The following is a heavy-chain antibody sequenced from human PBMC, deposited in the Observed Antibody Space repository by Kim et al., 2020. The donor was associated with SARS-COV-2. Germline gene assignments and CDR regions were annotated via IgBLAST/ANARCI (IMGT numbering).Heavy chain of an antibody. CDR1: EYSFTSYY. D-gene: IGHD6-6*01. CDR3: VRGGDSDSYEDYFDY. J-gene: IGHJ4*02. V-gene: IGHV1-46*01. Sequence: ASVKVSCKASEYSFTSYYIHWVRQAPGQGLEWMGMINPSGGTTSYAQKFQDRVTMTRDTSTRTVYMELSSLRSEDTAVFYCVRGGDSDSYEDYFDYWGQGTLFTVSS. CDR2: INPSGGTT.